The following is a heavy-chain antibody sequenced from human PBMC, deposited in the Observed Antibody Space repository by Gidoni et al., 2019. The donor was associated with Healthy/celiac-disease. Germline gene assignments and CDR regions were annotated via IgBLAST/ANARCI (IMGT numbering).Heavy chain of an antibody. CDR1: GFTFSSYS. CDR2: ISSSSSTI. J-gene: IGHJ6*02. D-gene: IGHD6-19*01. CDR3: ARGGSDQAVAGYYYCGMDV. V-gene: IGHV3-48*01. Sequence: EVQLVESGGGLVQPGGSLRLSGAASGFTFSSYSLNWVRQAPGKGLEWVSYISSSSSTIYDADSVKGQFTISRDNAKNSLYLQMNSLRAEDTAVYYCARGGSDQAVAGYYYCGMDVWGQGTTVTVSS.